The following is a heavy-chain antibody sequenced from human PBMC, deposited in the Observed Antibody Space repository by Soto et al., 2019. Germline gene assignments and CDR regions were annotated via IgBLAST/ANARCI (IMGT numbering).Heavy chain of an antibody. J-gene: IGHJ4*02. CDR2: IFWDDDV. D-gene: IGHD2-15*01. CDR3: ARRYCSGGGGCYSYFDY. CDR1: GFSLNTNGAG. V-gene: IGHV2-5*02. Sequence: QITLKESGPTLVKPTQTLTLTCTFSGFSLNTNGAGVGWIRQPPGKALEWLALIFWDDDVRYSPSLKSRLTITKDTSQNQVVLTMTNMDPVDTATYCCARRYCSGGGGCYSYFDYWGQGALVTVSS.